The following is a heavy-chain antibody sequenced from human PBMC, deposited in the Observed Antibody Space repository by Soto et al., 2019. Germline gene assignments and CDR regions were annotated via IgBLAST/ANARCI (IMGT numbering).Heavy chain of an antibody. J-gene: IGHJ6*01. D-gene: IGHD2-15*01. CDR3: AKEMEYCSGPWYYYGMDV. V-gene: IGHV3-30*18. CDR1: GFTISGHG. Sequence: GGSLRLSCAGSGFTISGHGMHLVRQAPGKGLEWLAVISYDGRDKFYGDSVKGRFTISRDNSKNTLFPQVNSLRAEDTAVYFCAKEMEYCSGPWYYYGMDVWGQGTTVTVSS. CDR2: ISYDGRDK.